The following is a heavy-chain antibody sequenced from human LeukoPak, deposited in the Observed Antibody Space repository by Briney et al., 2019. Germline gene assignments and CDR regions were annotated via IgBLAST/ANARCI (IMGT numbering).Heavy chain of an antibody. CDR2: INPNGGGT. CDR1: GYTFTGYY. V-gene: IGHV1-2*02. CDR3: TRGPSA. J-gene: IGHJ4*02. Sequence: GASMKVSYKASGYTFTGYYLHWVRQAPGQGLEWMGWINPNGGGTNYAQKFQGRVTMTRDTSISTAYMELSSLRSNDTAVYFCTRGPSAWGQGALVTVSS.